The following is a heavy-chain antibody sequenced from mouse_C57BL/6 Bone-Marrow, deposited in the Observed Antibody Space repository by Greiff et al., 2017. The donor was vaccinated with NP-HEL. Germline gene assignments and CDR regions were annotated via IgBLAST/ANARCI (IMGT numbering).Heavy chain of an antibody. D-gene: IGHD2-2*01. Sequence: QVQLKESGAELARPGASVKMSCKASGYTFTSYTMHWVNQRPGQGLEWIGYINPSSGYTKYNQKFKDKATLTADKSSSTAYMQLSSLTSEDSAVYYCARWGYYDAMDYWGQGTSVTVSS. CDR3: ARWGYYDAMDY. CDR2: INPSSGYT. CDR1: GYTFTSYT. V-gene: IGHV1-4*01. J-gene: IGHJ4*01.